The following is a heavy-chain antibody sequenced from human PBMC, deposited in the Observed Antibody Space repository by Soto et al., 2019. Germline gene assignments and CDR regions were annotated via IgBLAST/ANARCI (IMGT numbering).Heavy chain of an antibody. CDR2: INPSGGST. Sequence: ASVKVSCKASGYTFTSYYMHWVRQAPGQGLEWMGIINPSGGSTSYAQKFQGRVTLTRDTSTSTVYMELSSLRSEDTAVYYCARAGHYYDSSGYDDFDYWGQGTLVTVSS. V-gene: IGHV1-46*01. D-gene: IGHD3-22*01. CDR1: GYTFTSYY. CDR3: ARAGHYYDSSGYDDFDY. J-gene: IGHJ4*02.